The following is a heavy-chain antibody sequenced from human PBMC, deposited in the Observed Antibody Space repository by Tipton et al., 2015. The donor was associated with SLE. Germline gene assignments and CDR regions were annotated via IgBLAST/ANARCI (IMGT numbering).Heavy chain of an antibody. CDR2: IHASGSSGST. J-gene: IGHJ2*01. CDR3: ARDGVRKGWWFFDL. V-gene: IGHV4-4*07. D-gene: IGHD3-16*01. CDR1: GGSISNYY. Sequence: GLVKPSETLSLTCTVSGGSISNYYWTWVRQPAGKGLEWIGRIHASGSSGSTEYNPSLKSRVSMSLDTSKNQFSLNLTSVTAADTALYYCARDGVRKGWWFFDLWGRGTLVTVSS.